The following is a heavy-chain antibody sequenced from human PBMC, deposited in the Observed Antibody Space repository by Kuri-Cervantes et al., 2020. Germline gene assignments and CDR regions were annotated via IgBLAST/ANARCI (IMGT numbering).Heavy chain of an antibody. D-gene: IGHD3-22*01. CDR2: MSRSGSTI. V-gene: IGHV3-48*01. CDR1: GFTFSSYS. J-gene: IGHJ4*02. CDR3: ARDSWYYGTTGYYGFDF. Sequence: GGSLRLSCAASGFTFSSYSMNWVRQAPGKGLEWVSYMSRSGSTIYYADSVKGRFTISRDNAKNSLFLQMNTLRAEDTAVYYCARDSWYYGTTGYYGFDFWGQGTLVTVSS.